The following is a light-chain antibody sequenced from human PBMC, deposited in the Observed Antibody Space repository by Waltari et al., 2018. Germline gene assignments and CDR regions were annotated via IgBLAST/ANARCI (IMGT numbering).Light chain of an antibody. Sequence: QSGLTQPASVSGSPGQSITISCTGTSNDVGTYTYVSWYQHHPDRAPLLLIYEVYNRPSGISTRFSGSKSDNTASLTISGLLAEDESVYYCSSYTESGARVFGGGTKVT. CDR3: SSYTESGARV. J-gene: IGLJ2*01. CDR2: EVY. CDR1: SNDVGTYTY. V-gene: IGLV2-14*01.